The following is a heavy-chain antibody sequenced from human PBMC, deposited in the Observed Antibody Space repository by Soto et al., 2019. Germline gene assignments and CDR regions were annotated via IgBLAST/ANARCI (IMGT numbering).Heavy chain of an antibody. CDR3: ARWYFYYGMDA. CDR1: GDSVTSGRYY. J-gene: IGHJ6*02. Sequence: QVQLQESGPGLVKASETLSLTCSVSGDSVTSGRYYWNWIRQPPGKGLEWIWYLNYGGRTNYDPSLKSRVTISVDTSKNQFSLKVTSVSAADTAVYYCARWYFYYGMDAWGQGTTVTVSS. CDR2: LNYGGRT. V-gene: IGHV4-61*01.